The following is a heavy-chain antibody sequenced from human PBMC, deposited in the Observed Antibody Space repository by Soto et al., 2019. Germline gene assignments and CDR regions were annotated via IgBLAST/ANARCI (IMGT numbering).Heavy chain of an antibody. V-gene: IGHV4-59*01. J-gene: IGHJ1*01. CDR3: ARAGNGDYVTTEYFQH. CDR1: GGSISSYY. CDR2: IYYSGST. Sequence: PEETLSLTCTVSGGSISSYYWSWIRQPPGKGLEWIGYIYYSGSTNYNPSLKSRVTMSVDTSKNQFSLKLSSVTAADTAVYYCARAGNGDYVTTEYFQHWGQGTLVTVSS. D-gene: IGHD4-17*01.